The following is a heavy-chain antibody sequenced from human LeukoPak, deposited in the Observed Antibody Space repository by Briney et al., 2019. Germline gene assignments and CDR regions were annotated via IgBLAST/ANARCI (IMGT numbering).Heavy chain of an antibody. D-gene: IGHD4-17*01. CDR3: ARDDYGDYSGYYFDY. Sequence: PGGSLRLSCAASGFTFSSYSMNWVRQAPGKGLEWVSSNSSSSSYIYYADSVKGRFTISRDNAKNSLYLQMNSLRAEDTAVYYCARDDYGDYSGYYFDYWGQGTLVTVSS. J-gene: IGHJ4*02. CDR1: GFTFSSYS. CDR2: NSSSSSYI. V-gene: IGHV3-21*01.